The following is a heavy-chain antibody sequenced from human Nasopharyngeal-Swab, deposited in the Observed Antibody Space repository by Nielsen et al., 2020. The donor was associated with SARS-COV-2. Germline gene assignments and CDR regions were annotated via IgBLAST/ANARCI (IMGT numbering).Heavy chain of an antibody. D-gene: IGHD3/OR15-3a*01. CDR1: GFTFSSYA. J-gene: IGHJ4*02. Sequence: GKSLKISCAASGFTFSSYAMSWVRQAPGKGLEWVSAISGSGGSTYYADSVKGRFTISRDNSKNTLYLQMNSLRAEDTAVYYCAKDPDDFWTGDAGDWGQGTLVTVSS. CDR3: AKDPDDFWTGDAGD. V-gene: IGHV3-23*01. CDR2: ISGSGGST.